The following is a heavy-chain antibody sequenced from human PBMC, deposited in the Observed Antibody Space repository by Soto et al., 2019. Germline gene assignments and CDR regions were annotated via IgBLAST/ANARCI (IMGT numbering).Heavy chain of an antibody. Sequence: SESLSLTCAVSSDSISRSVWWTWVRQPPGKGLEWIGEVFHTGDTNYNPSLKSRVTMSVDKSTNEFSLKVTSVTAADTATYYCARKAWVRFDYWGQGALVTVSS. J-gene: IGHJ4*02. CDR1: SDSISRSVW. V-gene: IGHV4-4*02. D-gene: IGHD7-27*01. CDR2: VFHTGDT. CDR3: ARKAWVRFDY.